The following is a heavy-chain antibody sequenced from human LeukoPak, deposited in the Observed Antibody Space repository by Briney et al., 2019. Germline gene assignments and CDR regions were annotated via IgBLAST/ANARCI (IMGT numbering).Heavy chain of an antibody. CDR1: GGSTSGSY. V-gene: IGHV4-59*01. Sequence: SETLSLTCTVSGGSTSGSYWSWIRQPPGKGLEWIGYIYYSGATYYSPSLKSRITISVDTSQSQFSLKMNSVTAADTAIYFRARYDSASAGFDFWGQGTLVTVSS. J-gene: IGHJ4*02. CDR2: IYYSGAT. CDR3: ARYDSASAGFDF. D-gene: IGHD2-2*01.